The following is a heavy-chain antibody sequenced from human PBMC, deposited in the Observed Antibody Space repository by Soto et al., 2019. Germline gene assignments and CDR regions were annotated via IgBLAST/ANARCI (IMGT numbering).Heavy chain of an antibody. D-gene: IGHD3-10*01. J-gene: IGHJ5*02. Sequence: GGSLRLSCAASGFSFSHYAMHWVRQPPGKGLEWVALISYDGENQYFTDSVRGRFTISRDNSKTAVYLEMNDLRLDDTATYYCVSPHSESSNAFDLWGQGTLVTV. CDR3: VSPHSESSNAFDL. CDR2: ISYDGENQ. CDR1: GFSFSHYA. V-gene: IGHV3-30*04.